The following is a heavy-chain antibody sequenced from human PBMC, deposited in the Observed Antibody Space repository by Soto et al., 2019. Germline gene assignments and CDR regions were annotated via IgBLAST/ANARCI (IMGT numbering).Heavy chain of an antibody. Sequence: QVQLVESGGGLVKPGGYLRLSCAASGFTISDYDMSWIRQAPGKGLEWVSYIRSTGVSTYYADSVKGRFTISRDNAKNSLNLQMNSLRAEDTAVYYCARDCRVGGICRWGQGTLVIVSS. CDR3: ARDCRVGGICR. J-gene: IGHJ4*02. V-gene: IGHV3-11*01. CDR2: IRSTGVST. CDR1: GFTISDYD. D-gene: IGHD1-26*01.